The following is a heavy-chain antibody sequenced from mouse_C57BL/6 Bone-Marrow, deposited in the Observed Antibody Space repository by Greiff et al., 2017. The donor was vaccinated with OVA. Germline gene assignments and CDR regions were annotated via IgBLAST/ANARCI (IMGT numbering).Heavy chain of an antibody. J-gene: IGHJ1*03. D-gene: IGHD1-1*01. CDR1: GYTFTSYW. Sequence: QVQLKESGAELVKPGASVKLSCKASGYTFTSYWITWVKQRPGQGLEWIGDIYPGSGSTNYNEKFKSKATLTVDTSSSTAYMQLSSLTSEDSAVYYCARNYYGSTWYFDVWGTGTTVTVSS. V-gene: IGHV1-55*01. CDR2: IYPGSGST. CDR3: ARNYYGSTWYFDV.